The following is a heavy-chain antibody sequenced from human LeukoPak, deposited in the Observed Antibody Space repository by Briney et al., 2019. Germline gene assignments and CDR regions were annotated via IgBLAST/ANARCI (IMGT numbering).Heavy chain of an antibody. Sequence: ASAKVSCKLSGYTLTALSIHWVRQAPGNGLEWMGGLDPEDGETIYAQQFQGRVTMTEDTSTDTAYMELSSRRSEDTAVYYCATAQDYGEGWFDPWGQGTLVTVSS. J-gene: IGHJ5*02. CDR1: GYTLTALS. CDR2: LDPEDGET. D-gene: IGHD4-17*01. CDR3: ATAQDYGEGWFDP. V-gene: IGHV1-24*01.